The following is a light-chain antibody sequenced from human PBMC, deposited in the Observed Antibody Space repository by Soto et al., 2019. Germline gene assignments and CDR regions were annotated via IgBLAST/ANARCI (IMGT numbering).Light chain of an antibody. CDR3: QQSSSWPRT. V-gene: IGKV3-11*01. CDR2: DAS. Sequence: EIVLTQSPATLSLSPGERATLSCRASQSVSSFLAWYQQKPGQAPRLLIYDASNRATGIPARFSGSGSGTDFTLTISSLKPEDFALYYCQQSSSWPRTFGQGTKVDIK. J-gene: IGKJ1*01. CDR1: QSVSSF.